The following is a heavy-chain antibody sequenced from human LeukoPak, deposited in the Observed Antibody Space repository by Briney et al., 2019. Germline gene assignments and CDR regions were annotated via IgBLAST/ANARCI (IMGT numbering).Heavy chain of an antibody. J-gene: IGHJ4*02. D-gene: IGHD6-6*01. CDR2: INSDGSTT. CDR3: ASEYSSSSGHF. V-gene: IGHV3-74*01. CDR1: GFTFSYAW. Sequence: GGSLRLSCAASGFTFSYAWMPWVRQAPGKGLVSVSRINSDGSTTSYADSVKGRLTISRDNAENTLYLQMNNLRAEDTAVYYCASEYSSSSGHFWGQGTLVTVSS.